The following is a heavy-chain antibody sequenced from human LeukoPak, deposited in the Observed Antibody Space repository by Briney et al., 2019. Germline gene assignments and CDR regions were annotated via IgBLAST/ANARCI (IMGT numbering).Heavy chain of an antibody. CDR3: TRPKDRGSHLFLFDY. Sequence: GASVKVSCTASGYTFTSYYMHWVRQAPGQGLEWMGIINPSDGSTNYAQKFQGRVTMTRDRSRSTVYLELSSLRSEDTAVYYCTRPKDRGSHLFLFDYWGQGTLVTVSS. V-gene: IGHV1-46*01. J-gene: IGHJ4*02. CDR2: INPSDGST. CDR1: GYTFTSYY. D-gene: IGHD2-15*01.